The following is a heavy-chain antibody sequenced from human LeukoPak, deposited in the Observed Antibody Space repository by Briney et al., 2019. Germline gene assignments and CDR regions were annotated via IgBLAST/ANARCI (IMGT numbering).Heavy chain of an antibody. CDR1: GGFISNSNYY. V-gene: IGHV4-39*01. D-gene: IGHD3-22*01. CDR2: IYYTGRA. CDR3: VRLYYYGSSRPPL. J-gene: IGHJ4*02. Sequence: PSETLSLTCTVSGGFISNSNYYWGWIRQPPGKGLDWIGNIYYTGRAYYNPSLNGRVTISVDTSQNQFSLNLNSMTAADTAVYYCVRLYYYGSSRPPLWGPGTLVVVSS.